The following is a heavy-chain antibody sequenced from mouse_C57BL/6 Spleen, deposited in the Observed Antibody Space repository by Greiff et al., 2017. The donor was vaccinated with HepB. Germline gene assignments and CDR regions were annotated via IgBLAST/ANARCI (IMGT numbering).Heavy chain of an antibody. D-gene: IGHD1-1*01. V-gene: IGHV1-5*01. CDR1: GYTFTSYW. J-gene: IGHJ3*01. CDR2: IYPGNSDT. CDR3: TRTEDYYGSSYGFAY. Sequence: EVMLVESGTVLARPGASVKMSCKTSGYTFTSYWMHWVKQRPGQGLEWIGAIYPGNSDTSYNQKFKGKAKLTAVTSASTAYMELSSLTNEDSAVYYCTRTEDYYGSSYGFAYWGQGTLVTVSA.